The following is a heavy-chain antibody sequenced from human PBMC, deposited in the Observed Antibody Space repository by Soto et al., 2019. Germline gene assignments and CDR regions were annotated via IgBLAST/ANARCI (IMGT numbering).Heavy chain of an antibody. V-gene: IGHV6-1*01. CDR2: TYYRSKWYN. Sequence: SQTLSLTCXISGDSVSSNSAAWNWIRQSPSRGLEWLGRTYYRSKWYNDYAVSVKSRITINPDTSKNQFSLQLNSVTPEDTAVYYCARGLTSLLTDYYYYGMDVWGQGTTVTVSS. D-gene: IGHD2-21*01. J-gene: IGHJ6*02. CDR1: GDSVSSNSAA. CDR3: ARGLTSLLTDYYYYGMDV.